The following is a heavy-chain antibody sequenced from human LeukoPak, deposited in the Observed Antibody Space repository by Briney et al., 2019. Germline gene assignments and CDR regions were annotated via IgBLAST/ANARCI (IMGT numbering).Heavy chain of an antibody. CDR1: GFTFRSYE. CDR2: ISSSGSTT. CDR3: ARVPYYDFWSGYYTDPGY. Sequence: GGSLRLSCAASGFTFRSYEMNWVRQAPGKGLEWVSYISSSGSTTYYADSVKGRFTISRDNAKNSLYLQMNSLRAEDTAVYYCARVPYYDFWSGYYTDPGYWGQGTLVTVSS. D-gene: IGHD3-3*01. J-gene: IGHJ4*02. V-gene: IGHV3-48*03.